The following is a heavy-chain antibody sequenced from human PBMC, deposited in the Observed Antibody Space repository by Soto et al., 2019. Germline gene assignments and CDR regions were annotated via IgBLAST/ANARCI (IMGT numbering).Heavy chain of an antibody. D-gene: IGHD6-13*01. CDR3: ARSRTSSWSHFEY. J-gene: IGHJ4*02. CDR2: ISSSSSYT. Sequence: QVQLVESGGGLVKPGGSLRLSCAASGFIFSDYYMNWIRQAPGKGLEWVSFISSSSSYTNYADSVRGRFTISRDNANNLVFLQMNSLRAEDTAVYYCARSRTSSWSHFEYWGQGTLATVSS. CDR1: GFIFSDYY. V-gene: IGHV3-11*05.